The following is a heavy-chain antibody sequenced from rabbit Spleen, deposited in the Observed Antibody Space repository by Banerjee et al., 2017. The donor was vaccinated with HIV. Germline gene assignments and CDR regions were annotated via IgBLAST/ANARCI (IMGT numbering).Heavy chain of an antibody. J-gene: IGHJ4*01. V-gene: IGHV1S45*01. CDR3: ARDLVGVIGWNFFL. CDR2: INASTGKP. Sequence: QEQLVESGGGLVQPGGSLTLTCKASGFSFSDRDVMCWVRQAPGKGLEWIACINASTGKPVYATWASARFTISRPSSTTVTLRMTSLTAADRATYFCARDLVGVIGWNFFLWGPGTLFTVS. CDR1: GFSFSDRDV. D-gene: IGHD1-1*01.